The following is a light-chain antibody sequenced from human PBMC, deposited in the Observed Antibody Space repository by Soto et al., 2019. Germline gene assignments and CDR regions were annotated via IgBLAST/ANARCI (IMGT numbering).Light chain of an antibody. CDR3: SSYTSSTSLDV. CDR1: SSDVGGYNY. V-gene: IGLV2-14*01. Sequence: QSVLTQPASVSGSPGQSITISCTGTSSDVGGYNYVSWYQQHPGKAPKLMIYEVSNRPSGVSIRFSGSKSGNTASLTISGLQAEDEADYYCSSYTSSTSLDVFXTGTKLTVL. J-gene: IGLJ1*01. CDR2: EVS.